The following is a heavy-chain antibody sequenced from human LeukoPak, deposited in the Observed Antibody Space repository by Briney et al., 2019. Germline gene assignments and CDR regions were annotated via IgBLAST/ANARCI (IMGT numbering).Heavy chain of an antibody. CDR1: GGSISSYY. D-gene: IGHD3-10*01. V-gene: IGHV4-4*07. Sequence: SETLSLTCTVSGGSISSYYWSWIRPPAGKGLEWIGRIYTSGSTNYNPSLKSRVTMSVDTSKNQFSLKLSSVTAADTAVYYCARDRIGSGPLNYYGMDVWGQGTTVTVSS. CDR2: IYTSGST. J-gene: IGHJ6*02. CDR3: ARDRIGSGPLNYYGMDV.